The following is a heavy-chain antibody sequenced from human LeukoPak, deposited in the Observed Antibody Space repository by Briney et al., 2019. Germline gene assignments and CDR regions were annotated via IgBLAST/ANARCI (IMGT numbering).Heavy chain of an antibody. CDR1: GFSFSSYT. J-gene: IGHJ5*02. CDR3: GKSDIILVYQPGSWSDP. D-gene: IGHD2-8*01. Sequence: GGSLRLSCAASGFSFSSYTMTWVRQAPGKGLEWVSAISGSGGSTYYADSVKGRFTISRDNSKSTLFLQMNSLRAEDTAVYYCGKSDIILVYQPGSWSDPWGQGTLVTVSS. CDR2: ISGSGGST. V-gene: IGHV3-23*01.